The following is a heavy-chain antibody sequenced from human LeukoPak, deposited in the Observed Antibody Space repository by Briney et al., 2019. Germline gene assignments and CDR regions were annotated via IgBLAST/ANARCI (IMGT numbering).Heavy chain of an antibody. D-gene: IGHD6-19*01. CDR1: GDSISSYY. Sequence: SETLSLTCIVSGDSISSYYWIWIRQPAGKGLEWIGHFYPSGSINYNPSLRSRVTISVDTSKNQFSLKLSSVTAADTAVYYCARTSSSGLVGGYYFDYWGQGTLVTVSS. J-gene: IGHJ4*02. CDR2: FYPSGSI. CDR3: ARTSSSGLVGGYYFDY. V-gene: IGHV4-4*07.